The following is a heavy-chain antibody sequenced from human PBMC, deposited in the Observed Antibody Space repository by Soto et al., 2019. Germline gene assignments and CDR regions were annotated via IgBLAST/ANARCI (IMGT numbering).Heavy chain of an antibody. CDR3: VRSRTARLVKHRWFDT. CDR1: GFTFNNYD. Sequence: EVQLVESGGGLVKPGGSLRLSCAASGFTFNNYDMNWVRQAPGKGLEWVASITTSSTYIYYADSLKDRITISRDNAKNSLLRQINCHRAYDTAVYDCVRSRTARLVKHRWFDTWGQGTLVTVSS. D-gene: IGHD3-16*01. V-gene: IGHV3-21*01. CDR2: ITTSSTYI. J-gene: IGHJ5*02.